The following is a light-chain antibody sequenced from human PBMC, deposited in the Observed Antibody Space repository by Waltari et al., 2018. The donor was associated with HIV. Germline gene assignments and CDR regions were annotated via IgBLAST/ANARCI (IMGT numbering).Light chain of an antibody. J-gene: IGLJ2*01. CDR2: EVT. CDR3: SSYVGSSNVV. Sequence: ALPQPPSASGSPGQSLTISCPGPSSDVGGYHYVSWYQQHPGKAPKLITSEVTKRPSGVPDRFSGSKSGNTASLTVSGLQAEDEAEYYCSSYVGSSNVVFGGGTKLTVL. CDR1: SSDVGGYHY. V-gene: IGLV2-8*01.